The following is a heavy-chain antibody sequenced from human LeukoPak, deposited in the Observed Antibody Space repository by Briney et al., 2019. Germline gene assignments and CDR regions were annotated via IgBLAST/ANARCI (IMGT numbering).Heavy chain of an antibody. J-gene: IGHJ4*02. CDR1: GYSISRGNF. CDR2: IYHSGAT. V-gene: IGHV4-38-2*01. Sequence: PSETLSLTCSVSGYSISRGNFWGWIRQPPGKGLGWIGTIYHSGATYYNPSLKSRVTISLDTSKNQFSLKLSSVTAADTAVYYCARQSSGGSFDYWGQGTLVTVSS. D-gene: IGHD2-15*01. CDR3: ARQSSGGSFDY.